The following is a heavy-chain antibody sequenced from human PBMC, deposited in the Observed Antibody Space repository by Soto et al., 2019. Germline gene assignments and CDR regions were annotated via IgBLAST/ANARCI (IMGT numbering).Heavy chain of an antibody. J-gene: IGHJ4*02. CDR2: ISGSGGST. D-gene: IGHD5-18*01. CDR1: GFTVSSYA. Sequence: GGSLRLSCAASGFTVSSYAMSWVRQAPGKGLEWVSAISGSGGSTYYADSVKGRFTISRDNSKNTLYLQMNSLRAEDTAVYYCASATPDTAMVPIDYRGQGTLVTVSS. V-gene: IGHV3-23*01. CDR3: ASATPDTAMVPIDY.